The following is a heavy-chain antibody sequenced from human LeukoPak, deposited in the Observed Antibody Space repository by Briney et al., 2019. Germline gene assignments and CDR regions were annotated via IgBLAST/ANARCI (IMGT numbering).Heavy chain of an antibody. CDR1: GFTFSNYW. CDR3: ASPIGGQMGGY. CDR2: IKEDGTEK. Sequence: GGSLRLSFVASGFTFSNYWMSWVRQAPGKGLEWVANIKEDGTEKYYVDSVKGRFTISRDNAKSSLYLQMDSLRAEDTAVYYCASPIGGQMGGYWGQGTLVTVSS. V-gene: IGHV3-7*01. J-gene: IGHJ4*02. D-gene: IGHD3-3*01.